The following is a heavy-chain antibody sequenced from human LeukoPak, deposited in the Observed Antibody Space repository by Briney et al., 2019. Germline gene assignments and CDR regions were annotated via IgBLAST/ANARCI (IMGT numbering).Heavy chain of an antibody. D-gene: IGHD2-15*01. CDR3: GRDVGP. Sequence: GGSLRLSCAASGFTVSNNYMRWVRQAPGKGLEWVSLINSNGRTDYADSVRGRFSISRDNSKNTMYLQMNSLRAEDTAVYYCGRDVGPWGQGTLVTVSS. CDR2: INSNGRT. V-gene: IGHV3-53*01. CDR1: GFTVSNNY. J-gene: IGHJ5*02.